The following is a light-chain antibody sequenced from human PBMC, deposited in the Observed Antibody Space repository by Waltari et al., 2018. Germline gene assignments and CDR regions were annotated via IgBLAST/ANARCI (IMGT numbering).Light chain of an antibody. CDR2: EVG. Sequence: SALTQPPSVSGSPGQSVTISCPGTSSHVGSSNRVYWYQPPPATAPTRLIYEVGHRPSGVPDLFPGSKSGNTASLTISGVQAEDEADYYCSSYTSSNTVVFGGGTKLTVL. CDR3: SSYTSSNTVV. V-gene: IGLV2-18*02. J-gene: IGLJ2*01. CDR1: SSHVGSSNR.